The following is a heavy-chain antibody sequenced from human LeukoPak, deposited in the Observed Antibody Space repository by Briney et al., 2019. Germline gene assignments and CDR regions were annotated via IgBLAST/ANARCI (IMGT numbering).Heavy chain of an antibody. CDR2: IYYSGST. D-gene: IGHD6-6*01. V-gene: IGHV4-39*01. J-gene: IGHJ4*02. CDR3: ARRGASSSEEY. CDR1: GGSISSSSHY. Sequence: ETSETLSLTCTVSGGSISSSSHYWGWIRQPPGKGLEWIGSIYYSGSTYYNPSLESRVTISVDTFKNQFSLKVSSVTAADTAVYYCARRGASSSEEYWGQGTLVIVSS.